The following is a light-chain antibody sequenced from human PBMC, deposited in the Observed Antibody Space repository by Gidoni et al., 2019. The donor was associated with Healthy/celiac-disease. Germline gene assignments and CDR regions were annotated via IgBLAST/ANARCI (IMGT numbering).Light chain of an antibody. CDR1: QPLSNHS. V-gene: IGKV3-20*01. CDR3: RQYGGSPLT. J-gene: IGKJ4*01. Sequence: EIVLTPSPRTLSLSPGERATLSCRASQPLSNHSLVWYQQQPGQAPRRVIYGASSRAAGIPDRFSGSGSGTDFSLLITRLEPADFAVYYCRQYGGSPLTFGGXTKIE. CDR2: GAS.